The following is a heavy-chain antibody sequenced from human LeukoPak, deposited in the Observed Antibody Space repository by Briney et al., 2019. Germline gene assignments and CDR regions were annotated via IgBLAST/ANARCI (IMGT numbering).Heavy chain of an antibody. D-gene: IGHD6-19*01. Sequence: SETLSLTCAVYGGSFSGYYWSWIRQPPGTGLEWIGEINHSGNTNYNPSLKSRVTISVDTSKNQFSLKLSSVTAADTAVYYCAREDSRGSSGWYSTPPFDYWGQGTLVTVSS. CDR3: AREDSRGSSGWYSTPPFDY. CDR1: GGSFSGYY. CDR2: INHSGNT. V-gene: IGHV4-34*01. J-gene: IGHJ4*02.